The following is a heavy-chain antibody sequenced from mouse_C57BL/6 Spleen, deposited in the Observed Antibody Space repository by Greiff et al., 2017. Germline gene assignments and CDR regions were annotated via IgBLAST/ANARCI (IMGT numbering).Heavy chain of an antibody. CDR2: ISNLAYSI. CDR3: ARGGYDEGPWFAY. CDR1: GFTFSDYG. Sequence: EVHLVESGGGLVQPGGSLKLSCAASGFTFSDYGMAWVRQAPRKGPEWVAFISNLAYSIYYADTVTGRFTISRENAKNTLYLEMSSLRSEDTAMNYCARGGYDEGPWFAYWGQGTLVTVSA. J-gene: IGHJ3*01. D-gene: IGHD2-2*01. V-gene: IGHV5-15*01.